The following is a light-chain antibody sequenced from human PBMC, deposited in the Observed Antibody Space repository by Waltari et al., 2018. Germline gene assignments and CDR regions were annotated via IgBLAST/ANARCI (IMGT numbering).Light chain of an antibody. Sequence: DIQMTQSPSTLSASVGASVTITCRASPRITTWLAWYQQKPGRAPKLLIYKASTLQSGVPSRFSASGSGTEFTLTISSLQPDDFATYYCQQYHSFSRFAFGPGTKVHLK. J-gene: IGKJ3*01. CDR1: PRITTW. V-gene: IGKV1-5*03. CDR3: QQYHSFSRFA. CDR2: KAS.